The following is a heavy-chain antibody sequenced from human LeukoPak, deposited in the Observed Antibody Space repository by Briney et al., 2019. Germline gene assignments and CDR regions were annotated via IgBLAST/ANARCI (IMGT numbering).Heavy chain of an antibody. D-gene: IGHD5-12*01. V-gene: IGHV3-48*01. CDR2: IRSSSSTI. J-gene: IGHJ4*02. CDR1: GFTVSSNY. CDR3: ARGPSGYHNT. Sequence: PGGSLRLSCAASGFTVSSNYMNWVRQAPGKGLEWVSYIRSSSSTIYYADSVKGRFTISRDNAKNSLYLQMNSLRAEDTAVYYCARGPSGYHNTGGQGTLVTVSS.